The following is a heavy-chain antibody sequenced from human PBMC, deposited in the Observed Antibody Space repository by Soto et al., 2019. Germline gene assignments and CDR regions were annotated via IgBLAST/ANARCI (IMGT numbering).Heavy chain of an antibody. CDR3: ARAGNSYSFNNQPGLTE. D-gene: IGHD5-18*01. V-gene: IGHV3-33*01. J-gene: IGHJ4*02. CDR2: IWYDGSNK. Sequence: QVQLVESGGGVVQPGRSLRLSCATSGFTFSTYGMHWVRQAPGKGLEGVAVIWYDGSNKYYADSVKGRFTISRDNSKNTLYVQMNSLRAEDTAVYFCARAGNSYSFNNQPGLTEWGQGTLVTVSS. CDR1: GFTFSTYG.